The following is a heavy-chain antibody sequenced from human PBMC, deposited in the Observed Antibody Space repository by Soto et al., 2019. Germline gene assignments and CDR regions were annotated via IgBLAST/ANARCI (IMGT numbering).Heavy chain of an antibody. CDR2: ISSSSIYI. V-gene: IGHV3-21*01. D-gene: IGHD4-17*01. J-gene: IGHJ4*02. CDR1: GFTFSSYS. CDR3: ARELNHPYGHYFDY. Sequence: GGSLRLSCAASGFTFSSYSMNWVRQAPGKWLEWVSSISSSSIYIYYADSVKGRFTFSRDNAKNSLYLQMNSLRAEDTAVYYCARELNHPYGHYFDYWGQGTLVTVSS.